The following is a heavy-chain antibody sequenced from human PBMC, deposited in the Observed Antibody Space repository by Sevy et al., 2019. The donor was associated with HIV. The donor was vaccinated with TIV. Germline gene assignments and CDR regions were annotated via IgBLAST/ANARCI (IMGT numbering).Heavy chain of an antibody. J-gene: IGHJ4*02. CDR2: MNPGGGGT. V-gene: IGHV1-46*01. Sequence: ASVKVSCKASGLSFTSYYMHWVRQATGQGLEWMGMMNPGGGGTSYAQKFQGRVTMTRDTSTSTVLMELSSLRSEDTAVYYCAAGPEIALWSPPVGHWGQGTLVTVSS. D-gene: IGHD5-18*01. CDR3: AAGPEIALWSPPVGH. CDR1: GLSFTSYY.